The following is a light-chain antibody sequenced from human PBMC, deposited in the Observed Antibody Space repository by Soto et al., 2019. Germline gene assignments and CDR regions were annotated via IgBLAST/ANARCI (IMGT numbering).Light chain of an antibody. V-gene: IGLV2-14*01. CDR1: ISDVGGYNY. CDR2: EVS. J-gene: IGLJ2*01. Sequence: QSALTQPASVSGSPGQSITISCTGTISDVGGYNYVSWYQQHPGKAPKLMIYEVSNRPSGVSNRVSASKSGNTASLTISGLQAEDEADYYCSSYTSSTILVVFVGGTKLTVL. CDR3: SSYTSSTILVV.